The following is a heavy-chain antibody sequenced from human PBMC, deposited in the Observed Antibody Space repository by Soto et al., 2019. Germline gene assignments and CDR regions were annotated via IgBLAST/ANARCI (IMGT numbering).Heavy chain of an antibody. Sequence: EVQLVESGGGLVQPGGSLRLSCAASGFTFSSYWMHWVRQAPGKGLVWVSRINSDGSSTSYADSVKGRFTISRDNAKNTRYLQMNSLGAEDTTVYYCECSMAAGVNWFDPWGQGTLVTVSS. CDR3: ECSMAAGVNWFDP. D-gene: IGHD6-19*01. CDR2: INSDGSST. V-gene: IGHV3-74*01. J-gene: IGHJ5*02. CDR1: GFTFSSYW.